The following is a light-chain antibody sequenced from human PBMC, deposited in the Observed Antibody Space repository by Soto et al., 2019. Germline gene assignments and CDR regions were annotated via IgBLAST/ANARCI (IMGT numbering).Light chain of an antibody. Sequence: EIVLTQSPGTLSLSPGERATLSCRASQSVRSNYLAWYRQTPGQAPRLLIYGASNRATGIPDLFSGSGSGTDFTLIISRLEPEDFALYYCRQYGSSPWTFGQGTKVEIK. CDR3: RQYGSSPWT. J-gene: IGKJ1*01. CDR2: GAS. CDR1: QSVRSNY. V-gene: IGKV3-20*01.